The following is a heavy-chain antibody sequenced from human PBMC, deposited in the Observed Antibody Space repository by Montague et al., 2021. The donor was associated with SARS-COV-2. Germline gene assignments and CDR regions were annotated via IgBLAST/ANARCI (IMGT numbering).Heavy chain of an antibody. CDR1: GGSISSGDYY. Sequence: TLSLTCTVSGGSISSGDYYWSWIRQPAGRTLEWIGRIYTTGSTSYNPSLKSRVTISVDTSRNQFSLKLSSVTAADTAVYYCAVNYGSGSYSTYYYGMDVWGQGTTVTVSS. D-gene: IGHD3-10*01. CDR2: IYTTGST. V-gene: IGHV4-61*02. J-gene: IGHJ6*02. CDR3: AVNYGSGSYSTYYYGMDV.